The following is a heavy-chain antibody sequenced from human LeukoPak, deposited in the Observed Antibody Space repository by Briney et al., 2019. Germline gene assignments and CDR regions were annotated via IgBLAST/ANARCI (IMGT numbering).Heavy chain of an antibody. Sequence: PSETLSLTCTVSGGSISCYYWSWIRQPAGKGLEWIGRIYASGNTNFNPSLKSRVIMSVDTSKNQFSLKLSSVTAADTAVYYCAREHSGLEGYPDCWGQGTLVTVSS. CDR2: IYASGNT. CDR1: GGSISCYY. D-gene: IGHD6-25*01. J-gene: IGHJ4*02. V-gene: IGHV4-4*07. CDR3: AREHSGLEGYPDC.